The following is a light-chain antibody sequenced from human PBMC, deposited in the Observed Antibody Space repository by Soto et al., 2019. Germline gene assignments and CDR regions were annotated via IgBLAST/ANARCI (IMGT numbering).Light chain of an antibody. V-gene: IGLV3-1*01. CDR3: QAWDSSTYVV. J-gene: IGLJ2*01. CDR1: KLGDKY. CDR2: QDS. Sequence: SYELTQPPSVSVSPGQTASITCSGDKLGDKYACWYQQKPGQSPLLVIYQDSKRPSGIPERFSGSNSGNTAALTIGGTQAMDEADYYCQAWDSSTYVVFGGGTKLTVL.